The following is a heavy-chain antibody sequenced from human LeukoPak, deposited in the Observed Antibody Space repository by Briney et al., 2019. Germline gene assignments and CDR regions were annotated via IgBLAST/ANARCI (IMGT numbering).Heavy chain of an antibody. V-gene: IGHV3-21*01. Sequence: GGSLRLSCAASGFTFNSYMMNWVRQAPGKGLEWVSFISSSSSYIYYADSVKGRFTISRDNAKNSLYLQMNSLRAEDTAVYYCAREPAGYNFDYWGQGTLVTASS. CDR1: GFTFNSYM. J-gene: IGHJ4*02. CDR3: AREPAGYNFDY. D-gene: IGHD5-24*01. CDR2: ISSSSSYI.